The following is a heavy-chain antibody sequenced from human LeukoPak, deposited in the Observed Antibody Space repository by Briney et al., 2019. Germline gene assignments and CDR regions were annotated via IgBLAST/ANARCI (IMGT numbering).Heavy chain of an antibody. CDR1: GFTFSKYW. CDR3: AEDIEGGCSSTSCYGADY. D-gene: IGHD2-2*01. V-gene: IGHV3-30*18. CDR2: ISYDGSNK. Sequence: QPGGSLRLSCAASGFTFSKYWMHWVRQAPGKGLEWVAVISYDGSNKYYADSVKGRFTISRDNSKNTLYLQMNSLRAEDTAVYYCAEDIEGGCSSTSCYGADYWGQGTLVTVSS. J-gene: IGHJ4*02.